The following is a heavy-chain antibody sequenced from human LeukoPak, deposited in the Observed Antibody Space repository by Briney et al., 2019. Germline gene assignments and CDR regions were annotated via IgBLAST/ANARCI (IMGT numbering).Heavy chain of an antibody. CDR2: IYPGDSDT. D-gene: IGHD5-24*01. CDR3: ARPGNGYNGYEY. V-gene: IGHV5-51*01. CDR1: GYSVTNYW. J-gene: IGHJ4*02. Sequence: GQSLNVDFKGSGYSVTNYWMGWVREMPGKGLEWMGIIYPGDSDTRYSPSFQGQVTISADKSISTAYLQWSSLKASATAMYYCARPGNGYNGYEYWGQGTLVTVSS.